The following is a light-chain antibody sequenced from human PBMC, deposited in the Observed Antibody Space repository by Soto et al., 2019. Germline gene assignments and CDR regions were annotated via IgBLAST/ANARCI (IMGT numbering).Light chain of an antibody. CDR2: TTS. CDR1: QSVISSC. J-gene: IGKJ3*01. CDR3: QQCGGSPLFS. V-gene: IGKV3-20*01. Sequence: EIVLTQSPGTLSLSPGERATLSCTASQSVISSCLAWYQRKPGQAPRLLIHTTSIRATDIPARFSGSGSGTAFTLTISRLEPDDFAVYYCQQCGGSPLFSFGPGTRVDI.